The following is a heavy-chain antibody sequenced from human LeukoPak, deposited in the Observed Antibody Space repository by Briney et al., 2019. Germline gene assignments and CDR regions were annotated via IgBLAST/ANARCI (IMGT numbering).Heavy chain of an antibody. D-gene: IGHD6-13*01. CDR3: AGLQQLLRAGYYFDY. CDR1: GFTFSSYG. Sequence: GGSLRLSCAASGFTFSSYGMHWVRQAPGKGLEWVAVISYDGSNKYYADSVKGRFTISRDNSKNTLYLQMNSLRAEDTAVYYCAGLQQLLRAGYYFDYWGQGTLVSVSS. J-gene: IGHJ4*02. CDR2: ISYDGSNK. V-gene: IGHV3-30*03.